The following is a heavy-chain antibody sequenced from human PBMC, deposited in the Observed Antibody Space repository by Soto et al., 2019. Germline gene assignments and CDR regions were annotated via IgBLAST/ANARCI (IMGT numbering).Heavy chain of an antibody. V-gene: IGHV3-48*02. D-gene: IGHD3-10*01. Sequence: EVQLVESGGGLVQPGGSLRLSCAASGFTFSLYSMSRVRLAPGKGLEWVSYISRSSTGIHYADSVKGRFTISRDDATNSMHLQMNSLRDGDTAVYYCARAVTWGLDVWGQGTTVSISS. CDR2: ISRSSTGI. CDR1: GFTFSLYS. J-gene: IGHJ6*02. CDR3: ARAVTWGLDV.